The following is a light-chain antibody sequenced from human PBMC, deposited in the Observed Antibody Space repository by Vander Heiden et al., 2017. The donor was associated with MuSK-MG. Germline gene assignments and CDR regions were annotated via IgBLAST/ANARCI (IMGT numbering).Light chain of an antibody. CDR2: AAS. J-gene: IGKJ3*01. Sequence: IQLTQSPSPLSASVGDRVTITCRPSQGIGIYLAWYQQKPGKAPKLLIYAASTLQSGVPARFSGSGSGTDFTLTISSLQPEDVETDYCQQLNSYPGFTFGPGTKVDIK. V-gene: IGKV1-9*01. CDR1: QGIGIY. CDR3: QQLNSYPGFT.